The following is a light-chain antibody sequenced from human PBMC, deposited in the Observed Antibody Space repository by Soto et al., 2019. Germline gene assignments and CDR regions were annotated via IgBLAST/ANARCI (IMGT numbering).Light chain of an antibody. Sequence: TQSPLSLPVTLGQPASISCRSSQSLVFSDGNTYLTWFQQRPGQSPRRLIYQVSNRDSGVPDRFSGSGSGTDFTLKIRRVEAEDVGVYYCMKATHWPWTFGQGTKVEIK. CDR2: QVS. V-gene: IGKV2-30*01. CDR3: MKATHWPWT. CDR1: QSLVFSDGNTY. J-gene: IGKJ1*01.